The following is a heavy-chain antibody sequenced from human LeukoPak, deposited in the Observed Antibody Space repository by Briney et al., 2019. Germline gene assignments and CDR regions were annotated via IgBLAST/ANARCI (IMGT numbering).Heavy chain of an antibody. CDR1: GFTFSSYG. CDR2: IWSDGSNK. V-gene: IGHV3-33*01. Sequence: GGSLRLSCAASGFTFSSYGMHWVRQAPGKGLEWVAVIWSDGSNKYYAESVKGRFTISRDNSKNTLYLKMNSLRAEDTAVYYCARGGYYYDGSGYYYVYWGQGTLVTVSS. J-gene: IGHJ4*02. D-gene: IGHD3-22*01. CDR3: ARGGYYYDGSGYYYVY.